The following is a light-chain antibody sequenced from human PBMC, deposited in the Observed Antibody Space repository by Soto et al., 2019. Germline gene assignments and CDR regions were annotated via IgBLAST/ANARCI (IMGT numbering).Light chain of an antibody. CDR3: QQYNSYPWT. CDR2: KAS. V-gene: IGKV1-5*03. CDR1: QSISSW. Sequence: DIQMTQSPSTLSASVGDRVTIACRASQSISSWLAWYQQKPGKAPKLLIYKASSLESGVPSRFSGSGSGTEFTLTISSLQPGDFATYYCQQYNSYPWTFGQGAKVEIK. J-gene: IGKJ1*01.